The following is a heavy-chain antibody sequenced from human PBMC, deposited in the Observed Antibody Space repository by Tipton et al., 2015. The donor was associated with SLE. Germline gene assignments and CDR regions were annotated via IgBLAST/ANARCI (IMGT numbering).Heavy chain of an antibody. CDR1: GGSISRGGYY. CDR3: ARSEYSISSGAFDI. CDR2: YSVKS. D-gene: IGHD6-6*01. J-gene: IGHJ3*02. V-gene: IGHV4-31*03. Sequence: TLSLTCTVSGGSISRGGYYWSWIRQHSGKGLEWIGYYSVKSYYNPSLKSRVTISVDTSENQLFLKLSSVTAADTAVYYCARSEYSISSGAFDIWGQGTGVTVSS.